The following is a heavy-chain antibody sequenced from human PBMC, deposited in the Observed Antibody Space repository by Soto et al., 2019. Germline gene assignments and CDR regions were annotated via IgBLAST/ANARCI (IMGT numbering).Heavy chain of an antibody. CDR1: GGTFGSYA. Sequence: GASVKVSCKASGGTFGSYAISWVRQAPGQGPEWMGGIIPITGTANYAQKFQGRVTITADESTSTASMQLSSLRPEDTAVYYCARSQGSSTSLEIYYYYYYGMDVWGQGTTVTVSS. CDR3: ARSQGSSTSLEIYYYYYYGMDV. CDR2: IIPITGTA. V-gene: IGHV1-69*13. J-gene: IGHJ6*02. D-gene: IGHD2-2*01.